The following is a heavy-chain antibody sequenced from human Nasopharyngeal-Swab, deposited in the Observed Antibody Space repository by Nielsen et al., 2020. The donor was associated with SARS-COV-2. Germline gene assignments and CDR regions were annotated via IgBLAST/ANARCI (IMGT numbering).Heavy chain of an antibody. CDR3: ARARYCSSTSCHSGYDDEAFDI. CDR1: GGSFSGYY. J-gene: IGHJ3*02. D-gene: IGHD2-2*01. V-gene: IGHV4-34*01. CDR2: INHSGST. Sequence: SETLSLTCAVYGGSFSGYYWSWIRQPPGKGLEWIGEINHSGSTNYNPSLKSRVTISVDTSKNQFSLKLSSVTAADTAVYYCARARYCSSTSCHSGYDDEAFDIWGQGTMVTVSS.